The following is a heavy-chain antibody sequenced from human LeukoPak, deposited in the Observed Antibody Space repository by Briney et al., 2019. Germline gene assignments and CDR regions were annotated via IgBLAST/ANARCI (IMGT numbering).Heavy chain of an antibody. D-gene: IGHD6-6*01. J-gene: IGHJ4*02. V-gene: IGHV5-51*01. Sequence: GESLKISCKGSGYSFTNYWIGWVRQMPGKGLEWMGIIYPGDSDTRYSPSFQGQVTISVDKSISTAYLQWSSLKASDTATYYCARFRGSSSRDYFVYWGQGTLVTVSS. CDR2: IYPGDSDT. CDR3: ARFRGSSSRDYFVY. CDR1: GYSFTNYW.